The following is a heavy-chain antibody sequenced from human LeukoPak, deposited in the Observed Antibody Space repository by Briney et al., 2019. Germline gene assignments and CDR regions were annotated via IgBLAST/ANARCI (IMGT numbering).Heavy chain of an antibody. CDR1: GYTFTSYD. D-gene: IGHD6-13*01. J-gene: IGHJ4*02. CDR3: ARATGYSSSWYPYYFDY. Sequence: GASVKVSCKASGYTFTSYDINWVRRATGQGLEWMGWMNPNSGNTGYAQKFQGRVTMTRNTSISTAYMELSSLRSEDTAVYYCARATGYSSSWYPYYFDYWGQGTLVTVSS. V-gene: IGHV1-8*01. CDR2: MNPNSGNT.